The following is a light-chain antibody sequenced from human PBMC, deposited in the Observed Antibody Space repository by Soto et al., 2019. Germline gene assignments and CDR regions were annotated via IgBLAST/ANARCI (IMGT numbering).Light chain of an antibody. CDR1: QSMSSY. J-gene: IGKJ5*01. Sequence: DIQMTRSPSSLSASLGYRFTITCRGSQSMSSYLNGYQQKPVKAPKLAIYAASSLQSGVPSRLSGSGSATDFTLTISSMQSEDFATYYCPQSYSNPITFGHGTRLEIK. CDR2: AAS. CDR3: PQSYSNPIT. V-gene: IGKV1-39*01.